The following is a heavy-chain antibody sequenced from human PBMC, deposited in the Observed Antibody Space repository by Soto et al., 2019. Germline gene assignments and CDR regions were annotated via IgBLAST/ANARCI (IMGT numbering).Heavy chain of an antibody. Sequence: PGGSLRLSCAASGFTFRSYAMHWVRQAPGKGLEWVAVISYDGSNTYYADSVKGRFTISRDNSKNTLYLQMNSLRAEDTAVYYCAKERAPTVDSLRFDYWGQGTLVTVSS. CDR3: AKERAPTVDSLRFDY. D-gene: IGHD4-17*01. CDR2: ISYDGSNT. J-gene: IGHJ4*02. CDR1: GFTFRSYA. V-gene: IGHV3-30-3*01.